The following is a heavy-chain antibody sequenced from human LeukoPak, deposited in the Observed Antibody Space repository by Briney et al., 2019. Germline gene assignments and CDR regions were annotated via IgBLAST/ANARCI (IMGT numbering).Heavy chain of an antibody. Sequence: TGGSLRLSCAASGFTFSSYDMYWVRQATGKGLEWVSSIGTAGDTYYPGSVKGRFTISRENAKNTLYLQMNSLRAGDTAVYYCARGGSSWYHFDSWGQGTPVTVSS. CDR3: ARGGSSWYHFDS. CDR2: IGTAGDT. V-gene: IGHV3-13*01. D-gene: IGHD6-13*01. J-gene: IGHJ4*02. CDR1: GFTFSSYD.